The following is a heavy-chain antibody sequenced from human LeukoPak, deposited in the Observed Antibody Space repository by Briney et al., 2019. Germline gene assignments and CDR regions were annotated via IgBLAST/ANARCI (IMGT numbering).Heavy chain of an antibody. CDR2: INPNSGGT. D-gene: IGHD1-26*01. CDR3: ARSVGATSAFDI. Sequence: ASVKVSCKASGYTFTGYYMHWVRQAPGQGLEWMGRINPNSGGTNYAQKLQGRVTMTTDTSTSTAYMELRSLRSDDTAVYYCARSVGATSAFDIWGQGTMVTVSS. V-gene: IGHV1-2*06. J-gene: IGHJ3*02. CDR1: GYTFTGYY.